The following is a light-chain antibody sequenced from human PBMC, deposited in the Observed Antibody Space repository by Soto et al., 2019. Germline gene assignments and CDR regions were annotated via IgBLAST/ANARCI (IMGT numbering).Light chain of an antibody. CDR3: QSYDSSLSGYV. J-gene: IGLJ1*01. Sequence: QSALTQPPSVSEAPGQRVTISCTGSSSNIGAGYEAHWYQQVPGTAPKLLIYENNNRPSGVPDRSSGSKSGTSASLAITGLQAEDEAEYYCQSYDSSLSGYVFGTGTKLTVL. CDR1: SSNIGAGYE. V-gene: IGLV1-40*01. CDR2: ENN.